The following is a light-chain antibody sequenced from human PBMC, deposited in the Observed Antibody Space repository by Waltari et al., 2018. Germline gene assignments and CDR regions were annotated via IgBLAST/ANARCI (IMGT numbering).Light chain of an antibody. V-gene: IGKV1-39*01. CDR2: AAI. J-gene: IGKJ2*01. CDR1: QNINTY. CDR3: QQTYSTSL. Sequence: DMQMKQSPSSLSASVGDRITISCRASQNINTYINWYQQKPGKAPKLLIYAAINLQIGVPARFRGSGSGTDFSLTISSLQPEDSATYYCQQTYSTSLFGQGTKLEIK.